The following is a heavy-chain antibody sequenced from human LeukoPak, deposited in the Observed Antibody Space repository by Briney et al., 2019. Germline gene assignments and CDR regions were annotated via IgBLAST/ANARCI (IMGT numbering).Heavy chain of an antibody. J-gene: IGHJ6*03. CDR1: GDSVSSNSAA. D-gene: IGHD6-6*01. CDR3: ARSPIETQTSIAARPFYYYYYMDV. CDR2: TYYRSKWYN. Sequence: SQTLSLTCAISGDSVSSNSAAWNWIRQSPSRGLEWLGRTYYRSKWYNDYAVSVKSRITINPDTSKNQFSLQLNSVTPEDTAVYYCARSPIETQTSIAARPFYYYYYMDVWGKGTTVTVSS. V-gene: IGHV6-1*01.